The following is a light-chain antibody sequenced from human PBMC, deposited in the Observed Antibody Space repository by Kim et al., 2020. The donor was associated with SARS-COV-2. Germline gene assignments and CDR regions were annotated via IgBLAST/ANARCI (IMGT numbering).Light chain of an antibody. V-gene: IGLV6-57*04. Sequence: NFMLTQPHSVSESPGKTVTISCTRSSGSIASNYVQWYQQRPGSAPTTVIYEDNQRPSGVPDRFSGSIDSSSNSAPLTISGLKTEDEADYYCQSYDSSNPCVFGGGTQLTVL. J-gene: IGLJ3*02. CDR1: SGSIASNY. CDR2: EDN. CDR3: QSYDSSNPCV.